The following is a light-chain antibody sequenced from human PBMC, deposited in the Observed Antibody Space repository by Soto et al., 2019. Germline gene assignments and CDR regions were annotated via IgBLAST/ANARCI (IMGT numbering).Light chain of an antibody. CDR1: SSDVGSYNY. CDR2: DVS. V-gene: IGLV2-14*01. Sequence: QSALTQPASVSGSPGQSITISCTGTSSDVGSYNYVSWYQQNPGKAPKLIIHDVSNRPSGVSNRFSGSKSGNTASLTISGLQAGDEANYFCCAYTSTNTLIFGGGTKLTV. J-gene: IGLJ2*01. CDR3: CAYTSTNTLI.